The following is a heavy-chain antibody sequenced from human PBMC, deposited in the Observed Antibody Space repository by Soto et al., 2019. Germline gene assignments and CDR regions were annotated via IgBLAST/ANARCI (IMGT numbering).Heavy chain of an antibody. CDR2: FDPEDGET. CDR3: ATPLYSSSFYYYYGMDV. V-gene: IGHV1-24*01. Sequence: ASVKVSCKVSGYTLTELSMHWVRQAPGKGLEWMGGFDPEDGETSYAQKFQGRVTMTEDTSTDTAYMELSSLRSEDTAVYYCATPLYSSSFYYYYGMDVWGQGTTVTVSS. CDR1: GYTLTELS. D-gene: IGHD6-6*01. J-gene: IGHJ6*02.